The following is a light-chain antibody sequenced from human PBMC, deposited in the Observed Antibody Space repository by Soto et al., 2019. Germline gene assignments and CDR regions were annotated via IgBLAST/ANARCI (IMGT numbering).Light chain of an antibody. Sequence: DIQMTQSPSTLSASVGDRVTITGRAIQSISSWLAWYQQKPGKAPNLLIYSASILESGVPSRFSGSGSGTDFTLTISSLQPEDFATYFCQQSYSRPRTFGQGTKVDIK. J-gene: IGKJ1*01. CDR2: SAS. V-gene: IGKV1-39*01. CDR1: QSISSW. CDR3: QQSYSRPRT.